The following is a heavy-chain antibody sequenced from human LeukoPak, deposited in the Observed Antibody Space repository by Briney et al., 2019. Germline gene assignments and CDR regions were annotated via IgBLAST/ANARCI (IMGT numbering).Heavy chain of an antibody. CDR2: ISGSGDRT. J-gene: IGHJ4*02. D-gene: IGHD6-13*01. CDR1: GFTFSSSA. Sequence: GGSLRLSCAASGFTFSSSAMSWVRQAPGKGLEWVSTISGSGDRTYYADSVKGRFTISRDNAKNSLYLQMNSLRAEDTAVYYCARDLMGIAYRGAFYYWGQGTLVTVSS. V-gene: IGHV3-23*01. CDR3: ARDLMGIAYRGAFYY.